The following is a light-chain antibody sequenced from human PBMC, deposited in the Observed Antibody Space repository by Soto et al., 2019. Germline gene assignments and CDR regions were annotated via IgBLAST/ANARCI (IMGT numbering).Light chain of an antibody. J-gene: IGKJ4*01. CDR1: QSVSSNY. V-gene: IGKV3-20*01. CDR2: DAS. CDR3: QQYGGSPRT. Sequence: VVLTQSPGTLSLSPGERATLSCRASQSVSSNYLAWYQQKPDQAPRLLMYDASSRATGIPDRFSGSGSGTDFTLTISSLEPEDFAMYYCQQYGGSPRTFGGGTKVEIK.